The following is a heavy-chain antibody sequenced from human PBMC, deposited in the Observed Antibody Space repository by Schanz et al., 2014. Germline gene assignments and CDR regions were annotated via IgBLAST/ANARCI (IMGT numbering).Heavy chain of an antibody. J-gene: IGHJ4*02. Sequence: EVDLVESGGGLVQPGGSLRLSCAASGFTFSSYLMSWVRQAPGKGLVWVSRTSNDGSFTTFADSVKGRFTISRDNAKNTLYLQMNSLRAEDTAVYYCVRDTDYHFDYWGQGTLVTVSS. V-gene: IGHV3-74*01. D-gene: IGHD4-17*01. CDR3: VRDTDYHFDY. CDR2: TSNDGSFT. CDR1: GFTFSSYL.